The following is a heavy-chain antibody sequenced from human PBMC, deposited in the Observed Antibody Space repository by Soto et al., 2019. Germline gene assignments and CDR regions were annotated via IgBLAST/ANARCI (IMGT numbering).Heavy chain of an antibody. CDR1: GFTFSSYS. V-gene: IGHV3-21*01. D-gene: IGHD7-27*01. CDR2: ISSSSSYI. J-gene: IGHJ3*02. Sequence: GGSLRLSCAASGFTFSSYSMNWVRQAPGKGLEWVSSISSSSSYIYYADSVKGQFTISRDNAKNSLYLQMNSLRAEDTAVYYCARDLAGDRAFDIWGQGTMVTVSS. CDR3: ARDLAGDRAFDI.